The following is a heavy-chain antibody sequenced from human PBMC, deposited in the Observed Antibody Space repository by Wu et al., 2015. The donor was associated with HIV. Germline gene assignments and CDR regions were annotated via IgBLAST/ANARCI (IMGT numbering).Heavy chain of an antibody. CDR1: GGGFSSFA. Sequence: QVQLVQSGAEVKKPGSSVKVSCKTSGGGFSSFAISWVRQAPGRGLEWMGKIIPILETTNYAQNFQDRVTISADESASTAYMELSSLRSDDTAVYYCARDRQLLLAFDIWGQGTNGHRLF. D-gene: IGHD1-26*01. V-gene: IGHV1-69*11. CDR3: ARDRQLLLAFDI. J-gene: IGHJ3*02. CDR2: IIPILETT.